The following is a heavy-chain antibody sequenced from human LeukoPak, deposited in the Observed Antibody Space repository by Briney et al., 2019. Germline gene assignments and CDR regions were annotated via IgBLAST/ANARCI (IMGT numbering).Heavy chain of an antibody. J-gene: IGHJ4*02. CDR3: AKAGPYTSSWFFDQ. D-gene: IGHD6-13*01. CDR2: IRYDGSNK. Sequence: GGSLRLSCAASGFTFSSYGMHWVRQAPGKGLEWVAFIRYDGSNKYYADSVKGRFTISRDNSKNTLYLQMNSLRAEDTAVYYCAKAGPYTSSWFFDQWGQGTLVSVSS. CDR1: GFTFSSYG. V-gene: IGHV3-30*02.